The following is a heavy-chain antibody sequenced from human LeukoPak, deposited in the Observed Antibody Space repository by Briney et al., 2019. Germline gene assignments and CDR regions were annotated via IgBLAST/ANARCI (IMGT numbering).Heavy chain of an antibody. CDR2: IYSGSST. J-gene: IGHJ6*03. CDR1: GFTFSSYW. V-gene: IGHV3-66*04. Sequence: GGSLRLSCAAPGFTFSSYWMSWVRQAPGKGLEWVSVIYSGSSTYYADSVKGRFTISRDNSKNTLYLQMNSLRAEDTAVYYCARHGSITMVRGRLRYYYMDVWGKGTTVTISS. CDR3: ARHGSITMVRGRLRYYYMDV. D-gene: IGHD3-10*01.